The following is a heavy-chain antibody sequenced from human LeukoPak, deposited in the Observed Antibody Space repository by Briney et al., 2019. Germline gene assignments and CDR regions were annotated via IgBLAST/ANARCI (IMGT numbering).Heavy chain of an antibody. CDR3: AKDDAWVRYQD. D-gene: IGHD5-12*01. J-gene: IGHJ4*02. CDR1: GFTFSFYG. V-gene: IGHV3-23*01. Sequence: GGTLRLSCAASGFTFSFYGMSWVRQSPGKGLEWVSAVSGSGGSTYYADSVKGRFTISRDNSKNTLYLQMNSRRAEDTAVYYCAKDDAWVRYQDWGQGTLVTVSS. CDR2: VSGSGGST.